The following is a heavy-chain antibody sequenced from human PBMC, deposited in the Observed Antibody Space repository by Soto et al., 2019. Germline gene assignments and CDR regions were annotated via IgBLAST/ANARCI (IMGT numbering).Heavy chain of an antibody. V-gene: IGHV4-4*02. CDR3: ATNSYYSLGV. CDR2: IYQSGST. CDR1: SGSISSGHW. J-gene: IGHJ6*02. Sequence: QVQLQESGPRLVKPSGTLSLTCDVSSGSISSGHWWNWVRQPPGKGLEWIGEIYQSGSTHYNPSLKRRVTVSVDKSMKQYSLKLTSVTAADTALYYCATNSYYSLGVWGQGTTVTVSS.